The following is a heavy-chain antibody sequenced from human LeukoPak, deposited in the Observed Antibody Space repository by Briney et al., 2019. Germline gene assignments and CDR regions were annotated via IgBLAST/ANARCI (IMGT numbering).Heavy chain of an antibody. CDR1: GGSFSGYY. CDR3: ARGMLRGRKAGYCSGGSCYSFADY. Sequence: TSETLSLTCAVYGGSFSGYYWSWIRQPPGEGLEWIGEINHRGSTNYNPSLKSRVTISVDTSKNQFCLKLSSVAAAGTAVYYCARGMLRGRKAGYCSGGSCYSFADYWGQGTLVTVSS. J-gene: IGHJ4*02. D-gene: IGHD2-15*01. CDR2: INHRGST. V-gene: IGHV4-34*01.